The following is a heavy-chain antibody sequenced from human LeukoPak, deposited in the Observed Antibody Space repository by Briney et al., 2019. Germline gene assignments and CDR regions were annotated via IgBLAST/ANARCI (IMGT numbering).Heavy chain of an antibody. Sequence: ASVKVSCKASGYTFTSYGISWVRQAPGLGLEWMGWISAYNGNTNYAQKLQGRVTMTTDTSTSTAYMELRSLRSDDTAVYYCARDNRDIVVVPAVPNWFDPWGQGTLVTVSS. CDR1: GYTFTSYG. J-gene: IGHJ5*02. D-gene: IGHD2-2*01. CDR2: ISAYNGNT. CDR3: ARDNRDIVVVPAVPNWFDP. V-gene: IGHV1-18*01.